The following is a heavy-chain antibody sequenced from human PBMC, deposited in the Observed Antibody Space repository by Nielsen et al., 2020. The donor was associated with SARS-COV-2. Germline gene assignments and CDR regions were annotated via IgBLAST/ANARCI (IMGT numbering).Heavy chain of an antibody. J-gene: IGHJ3*02. V-gene: IGHV1-8*01. D-gene: IGHD1-26*01. Sequence: VSVKVSCKASGYTFTSYDINWVRQATGQGLEWMGWMNPNSGNTGYAQKFQGRVTMTRNTSISTAYMELSSLRSEDTAVYYCARAGGSYYVPAFDIWGQGTMVTVSS. CDR3: ARAGGSYYVPAFDI. CDR1: GYTFTSYD. CDR2: MNPNSGNT.